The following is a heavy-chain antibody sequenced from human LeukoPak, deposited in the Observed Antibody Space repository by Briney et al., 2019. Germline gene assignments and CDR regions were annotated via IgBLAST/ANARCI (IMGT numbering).Heavy chain of an antibody. CDR1: GFTFSSYE. D-gene: IGHD3-9*01. Sequence: PGRSLRLSCAASGFTFSSYEMNWVRQAPGKGLEWVSYISSSGSTIYYADSVKGRFTISRDNAKDSLYLQMNSLRAEDTAVYYCARGEYYDILTGLPGGVYGGPYWGQGTLVTVSS. V-gene: IGHV3-48*03. J-gene: IGHJ4*02. CDR2: ISSSGSTI. CDR3: ARGEYYDILTGLPGGVYGGPY.